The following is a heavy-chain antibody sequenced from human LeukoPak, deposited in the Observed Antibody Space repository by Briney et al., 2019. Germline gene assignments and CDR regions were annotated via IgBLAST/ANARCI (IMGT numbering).Heavy chain of an antibody. J-gene: IGHJ4*02. CDR3: ARDGTAAGLYFDL. D-gene: IGHD6-13*01. Sequence: PGRSLRLSCEVSGFTFTDYWMNWVRQAPGKGPAWVASIRQDGSEKTYVDSVKGRFTISRDNTKNSLSLQLNGLRAEDTAVYYRARDGTAAGLYFDLWGQGTLVTVSS. CDR1: GFTFTDYW. V-gene: IGHV3-7*01. CDR2: IRQDGSEK.